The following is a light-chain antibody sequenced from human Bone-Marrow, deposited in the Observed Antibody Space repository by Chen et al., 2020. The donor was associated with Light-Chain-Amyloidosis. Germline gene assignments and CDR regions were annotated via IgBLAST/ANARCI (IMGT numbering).Light chain of an antibody. Sequence: QSALTQPASVSGSPGQSITISCTGTSSDVGGYNYVSWYQQHPGKAPKLMIYDVSNRPSVVSNRFSGSTSGNTASLTISGLQAEDEADYYCSSYTSSSPWVFGGGTKLTVL. J-gene: IGLJ3*02. CDR1: SSDVGGYNY. CDR2: DVS. CDR3: SSYTSSSPWV. V-gene: IGLV2-14*01.